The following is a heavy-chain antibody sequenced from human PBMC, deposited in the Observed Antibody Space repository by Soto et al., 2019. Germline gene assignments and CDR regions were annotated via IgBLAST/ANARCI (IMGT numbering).Heavy chain of an antibody. CDR3: ARGRAVAV. Sequence: EVQLVESGGGLVQPGGSLRLSCVASGFTFSNYCMTWIRQPPGKGLEWVANIQEDGSESHYVDSVRGRVTIARDNARNSLFLEMNGRRVEDTGIYYCARGRAVAVWGQGTLVMVSS. D-gene: IGHD6-19*01. CDR2: IQEDGSES. CDR1: GFTFSNYC. J-gene: IGHJ4*02. V-gene: IGHV3-7*02.